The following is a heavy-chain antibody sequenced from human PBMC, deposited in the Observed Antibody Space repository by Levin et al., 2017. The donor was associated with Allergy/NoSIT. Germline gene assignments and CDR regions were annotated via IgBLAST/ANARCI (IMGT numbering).Heavy chain of an antibody. J-gene: IGHJ2*01. D-gene: IGHD3-10*01. V-gene: IGHV4/OR15-8*02. Sequence: KGLELIGEIYHGGNVNYNPSLKNRVLISLDTSKNQFSLILTSVTASDTAVYYCARDHETSGSWYFDLWGRGTLVTVSS. CDR3: ARDHETSGSWYFDL. CDR2: IYHGGNV.